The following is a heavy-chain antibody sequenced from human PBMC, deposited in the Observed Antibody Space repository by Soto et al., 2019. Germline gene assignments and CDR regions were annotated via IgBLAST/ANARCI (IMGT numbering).Heavy chain of an antibody. CDR3: ARHHSNGGEYYYYYYGMDV. Sequence: SETLSLTCTVSGGSISSSSYYWGWIRQPPGKGLEWIGSIYYSGSTYYNQSLKSRVTISVDTSKNQFSLKLSSVTAADTAVYYCARHHSNGGEYYYYYYGMDVWGQGTTVT. J-gene: IGHJ6*02. V-gene: IGHV4-39*01. D-gene: IGHD4-4*01. CDR2: IYYSGST. CDR1: GGSISSSSYY.